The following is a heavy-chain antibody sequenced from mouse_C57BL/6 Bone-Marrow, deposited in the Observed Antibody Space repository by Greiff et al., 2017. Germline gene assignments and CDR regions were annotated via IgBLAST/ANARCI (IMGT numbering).Heavy chain of an antibody. Sequence: QVQLQQPGAELVKPGASVKLSCKASGYTFTSYWMQWVKQRPGQGLEWIGEIAPSDSYTNYNQKFKGKATLTVDTSSSTAYMQLSSLPSEDSAVYYCAREGAYYSNAWFAYWGQGTLVTVSA. J-gene: IGHJ3*01. CDR3: AREGAYYSNAWFAY. CDR2: IAPSDSYT. V-gene: IGHV1-50*01. CDR1: GYTFTSYW. D-gene: IGHD2-5*01.